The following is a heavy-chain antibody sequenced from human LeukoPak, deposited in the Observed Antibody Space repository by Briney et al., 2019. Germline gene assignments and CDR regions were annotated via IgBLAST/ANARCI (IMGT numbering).Heavy chain of an antibody. D-gene: IGHD6-19*01. J-gene: IGHJ4*02. Sequence: PSETLSLTCTVSGDSISSYYWNWIRQPPGKGLEWIGYIYYSGSTKYNASLNSRVTISLDTSNNQFSLKLRSMTAADTAVYYCARSYSSGPFDLWGQGALVIASS. V-gene: IGHV4-59*01. CDR3: ARSYSSGPFDL. CDR1: GDSISSYY. CDR2: IYYSGST.